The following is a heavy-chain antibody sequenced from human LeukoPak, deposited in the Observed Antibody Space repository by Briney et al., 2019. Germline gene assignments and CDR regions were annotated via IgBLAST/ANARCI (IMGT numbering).Heavy chain of an antibody. CDR2: IYYSGST. CDR3: ASPNIVVVPAAYTYDI. Sequence: KPSETLSLTCTASGGSISSSSYYWGWIRQPPGKGLEWIGSIYYSGSTYYNPSLKSRVTISVDTSKNQFSLKLSSVTAADTAVYYCASPNIVVVPAAYTYDIWGQGTMVTVSS. D-gene: IGHD2-2*01. CDR1: GGSISSSSYY. V-gene: IGHV4-39*01. J-gene: IGHJ3*02.